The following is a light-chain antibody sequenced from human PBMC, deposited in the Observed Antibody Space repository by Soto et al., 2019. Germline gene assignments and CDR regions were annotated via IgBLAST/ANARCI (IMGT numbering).Light chain of an antibody. Sequence: AILMTQSPSSFSASTGDRVTITCRASQGISSYLAWYQQKPGKAPKLLIYAASTLQSGVQSRFSGSGSGTDFTLTISCLQSEDFATYYCQQYYSYPPWTFGQGTKVDIK. CDR3: QQYYSYPPWT. V-gene: IGKV1-8*01. CDR2: AAS. J-gene: IGKJ1*01. CDR1: QGISSY.